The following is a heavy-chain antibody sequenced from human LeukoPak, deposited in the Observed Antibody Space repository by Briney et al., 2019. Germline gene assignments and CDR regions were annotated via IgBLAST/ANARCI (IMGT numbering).Heavy chain of an antibody. CDR2: IYYSGNT. J-gene: IGHJ5*02. CDR3: ARDRGNAAADWFDP. Sequence: PSQTLSLTCTVSGDSISSGGYYWYWIRQLPGKGLEWIGYIYYSGNTWYNPSLKSRVTISVDTSKNQFSLKLSSVTAADTAVYYCARDRGNAAADWFDPWGQGTLVTVSS. CDR1: GDSISSGGYY. V-gene: IGHV4-31*03. D-gene: IGHD6-13*01.